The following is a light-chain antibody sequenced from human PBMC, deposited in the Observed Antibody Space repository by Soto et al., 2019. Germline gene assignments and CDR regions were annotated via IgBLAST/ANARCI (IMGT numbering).Light chain of an antibody. CDR2: EVN. CDR1: SSDVGSYYP. Sequence: QSALTQPASMSGSPGQSITISCTGTSSDVGSYYPVSWFQQHPGKAPKLIIYEVNKRPSGVSDRFSGSRSGNTASLTISGLRLVDEAEYYCCTYAGSTTFFVSGTGT. J-gene: IGLJ1*01. V-gene: IGLV2-23*02. CDR3: CTYAGSTTFFV.